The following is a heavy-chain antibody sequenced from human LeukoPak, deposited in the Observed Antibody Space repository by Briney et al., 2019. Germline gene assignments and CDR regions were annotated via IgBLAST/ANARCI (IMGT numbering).Heavy chain of an antibody. CDR3: AKDWGYTTMVSYYFDY. CDR2: IRYDGSNK. CDR1: GFTFSTYG. D-gene: IGHD5-18*01. Sequence: GGSLRLSCAASGFTFSTYGMHWVRQAPGKGLEWVAFIRYDGSNKYYADSVKGRFTISRDNSKNTLYLQMNSLRAEDTAVYYCAKDWGYTTMVSYYFDYWGQGALVTVSS. V-gene: IGHV3-30*02. J-gene: IGHJ4*02.